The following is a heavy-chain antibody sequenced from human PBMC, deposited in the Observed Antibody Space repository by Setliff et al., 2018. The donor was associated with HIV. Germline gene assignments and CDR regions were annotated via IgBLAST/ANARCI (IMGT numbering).Heavy chain of an antibody. J-gene: IGHJ6*03. D-gene: IGHD4-17*01. Sequence: ASVKVSCKASGYIFSTYGISWVRQAPGQGLEWMGWISASNGNTHYAQKVQGRVTLTTDTSTNTAYMELRSLRSDDAAVYYCAKTTPQPYYYYYVDVWGKGTKVTVSS. CDR1: GYIFSTYG. CDR3: AKTTPQPYYYYYVDV. CDR2: ISASNGNT. V-gene: IGHV1-18*01.